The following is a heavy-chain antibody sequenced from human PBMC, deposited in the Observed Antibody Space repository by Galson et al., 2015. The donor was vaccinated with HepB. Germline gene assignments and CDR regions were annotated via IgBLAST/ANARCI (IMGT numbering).Heavy chain of an antibody. J-gene: IGHJ6*03. CDR2: INPNSGGT. Sequence: SVKVSCKASGYTFTGYYMHWVRQAPGQGLEWMGRINPNSGGTNYAQKFQGRVTMTRDTSISTAYMELSRLRSDDTAVYYCARGYQLLFYYYYYMDVWGKGTTVTVSS. CDR1: GYTFTGYY. D-gene: IGHD2-2*01. V-gene: IGHV1-2*06. CDR3: ARGYQLLFYYYYYMDV.